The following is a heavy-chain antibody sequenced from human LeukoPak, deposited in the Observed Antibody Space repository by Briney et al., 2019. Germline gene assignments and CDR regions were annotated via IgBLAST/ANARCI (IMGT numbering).Heavy chain of an antibody. D-gene: IGHD1-26*01. Sequence: ASVKVSCKASRYTFTSYDINWVRQATGQGLEWMGWMNPNSGNTGYAQKFQGRVTMTRNTSISTAYMELSSLRSEDTAVYYCARSKWELPQGAFDIWGQGTMVTVSS. V-gene: IGHV1-8*01. J-gene: IGHJ3*02. CDR2: MNPNSGNT. CDR3: ARSKWELPQGAFDI. CDR1: RYTFTSYD.